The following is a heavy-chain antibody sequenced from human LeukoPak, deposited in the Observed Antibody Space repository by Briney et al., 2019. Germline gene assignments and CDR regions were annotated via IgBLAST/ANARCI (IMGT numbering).Heavy chain of an antibody. CDR1: GFTFSSYA. V-gene: IGHV3-30-3*01. Sequence: GGSLRLSCAASGFTFSSYAMHWVRQAPGKGLEWVAVISYDGSNKYYADSVKGRFTISRDNSKNTLYLQMNSLRAEDTAVYYCARTQYSSAWYAAFDYWGQGTLATVSS. CDR2: ISYDGSNK. J-gene: IGHJ4*02. D-gene: IGHD6-19*01. CDR3: ARTQYSSAWYAAFDY.